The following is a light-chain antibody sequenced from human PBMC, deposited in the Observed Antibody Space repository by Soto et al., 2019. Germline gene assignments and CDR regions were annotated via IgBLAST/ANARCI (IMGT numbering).Light chain of an antibody. CDR3: QQYYTTPRT. CDR2: WAS. J-gene: IGKJ1*01. CDR1: QSVLDSSNNKNY. Sequence: DIVMTQSTDSLAVSLGERATIKCKCSQSVLDSSNNKNYLTWYQQKPGQPPKLLIYWASTRESGVPDRFSGSGSGTDFTLTISSLQAEDVAVYYCQQYYTTPRTFGQGTKVDVK. V-gene: IGKV4-1*01.